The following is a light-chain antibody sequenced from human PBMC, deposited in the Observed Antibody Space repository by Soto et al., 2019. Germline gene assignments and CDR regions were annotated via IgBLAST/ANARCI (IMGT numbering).Light chain of an antibody. CDR1: QSISSW. J-gene: IGKJ2*01. CDR3: QQYNSYSYT. V-gene: IGKV1-5*03. Sequence: DIQMTQSPSTLSASVGDRVTITCRVSQSISSWLAWYQQKPGKAPKLLIYKASSLESGVPSRFSGSGSGTKFTLTISSLQPDDFATYYCQQYNSYSYTFGQGTKLEIK. CDR2: KAS.